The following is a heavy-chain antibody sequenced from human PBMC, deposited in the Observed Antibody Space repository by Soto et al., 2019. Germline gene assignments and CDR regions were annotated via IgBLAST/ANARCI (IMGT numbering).Heavy chain of an antibody. CDR2: IYYSGST. J-gene: IGHJ4*02. CDR1: GGSISSSSYY. D-gene: IGHD5-18*01. Sequence: SETLSLTCTVSGGSISSSSYYWGWIRQPPGKGLEWIGSIYYSGSTYYNPSLKSRVTISVDTSKNLFSLKLSSVTAADTAVYYCARLPKRNTAMWYFDYWGQGTLVTVSS. V-gene: IGHV4-39*01. CDR3: ARLPKRNTAMWYFDY.